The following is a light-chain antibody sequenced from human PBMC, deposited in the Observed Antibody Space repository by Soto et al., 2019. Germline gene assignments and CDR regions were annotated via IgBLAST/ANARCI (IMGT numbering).Light chain of an antibody. CDR3: QQSYRIPPWT. V-gene: IGKV1-39*01. CDR2: AAS. J-gene: IGKJ1*01. Sequence: DIQMTQSPSSLSASVGDRVTITCRASQSISIFLNWYQQRPGKAPELLIYAASNLQSGVPSRFSGSGSGTDFALTVSSLQPEDFATYYCQQSYRIPPWTFGQGTKLDIK. CDR1: QSISIF.